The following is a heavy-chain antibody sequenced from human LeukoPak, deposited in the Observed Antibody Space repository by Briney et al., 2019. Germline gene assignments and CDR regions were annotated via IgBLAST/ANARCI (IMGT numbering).Heavy chain of an antibody. J-gene: IGHJ6*03. Sequence: ASVKVSCKASGYTFTSYDINWVRQATGQGLEWMGWMNPNSGNTGCAQKFQGRVTMTRNTSISTAYMELSSLRSEDTAVYYCARGVKYDILTGYYRGRYYYYYMDVWGKGTTVTISS. CDR2: MNPNSGNT. CDR1: GYTFTSYD. CDR3: ARGVKYDILTGYYRGRYYYYYMDV. V-gene: IGHV1-8*01. D-gene: IGHD3-9*01.